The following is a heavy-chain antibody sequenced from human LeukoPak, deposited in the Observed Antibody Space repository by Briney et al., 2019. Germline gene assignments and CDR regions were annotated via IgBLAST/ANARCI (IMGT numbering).Heavy chain of an antibody. J-gene: IGHJ4*02. CDR2: IFAGGRT. CDR3: TRVVMGASDY. V-gene: IGHV3-66*02. Sequence: GGSLRLSCAASGLTVNGNYMNWVRQAPGKGLEWVSVIFAGGRTHYADSVKGRFTISRANSKSALSLQMTNLRVEDTAVYYCTRVVMGASDYWGQGTLVTV. CDR1: GLTVNGNY. D-gene: IGHD1-26*01.